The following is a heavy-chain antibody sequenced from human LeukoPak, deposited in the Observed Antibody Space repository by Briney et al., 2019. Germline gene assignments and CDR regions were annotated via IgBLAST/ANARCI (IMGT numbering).Heavy chain of an antibody. Sequence: ASVKVSCKASGYTFTSYDINWVRQATGQGLEWMGWMNPNSGNTGYAQKFQGRVTMTRNTSISTAHMELSSLRSEDTAVYYCARDLDGGTLFDYWGQGTLVTVSS. D-gene: IGHD2-15*01. CDR2: MNPNSGNT. V-gene: IGHV1-8*01. CDR3: ARDLDGGTLFDY. J-gene: IGHJ4*02. CDR1: GYTFTSYD.